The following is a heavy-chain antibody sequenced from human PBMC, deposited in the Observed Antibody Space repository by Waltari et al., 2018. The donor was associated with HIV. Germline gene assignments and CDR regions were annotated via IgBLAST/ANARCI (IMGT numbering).Heavy chain of an antibody. CDR1: GYTFTSYA. D-gene: IGHD4-17*01. Sequence: QVQLVQSGSELKKPGASVKVSCKASGYTFTSYAMNWVRQAPGQGLEWMGWINTNTGNPTYAQGFTGRFVFSLDTSVSTAYLQISSLKAEDTAVYYCARSSPPATVTPAVWFDPWGQGTLVTVSS. CDR2: INTNTGNP. V-gene: IGHV7-4-1*02. CDR3: ARSSPPATVTPAVWFDP. J-gene: IGHJ5*02.